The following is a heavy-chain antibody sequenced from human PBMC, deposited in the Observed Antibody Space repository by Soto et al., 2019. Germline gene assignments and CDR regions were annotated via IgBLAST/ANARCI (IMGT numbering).Heavy chain of an antibody. CDR2: IKSKTDGGTT. Sequence: GGSLRLSCAASGFTFSNAWMSWVRQAPGKGLEWVGRIKSKTDGGTTDYAAPVKGRFTISRDDSKNTLYLQMNSLKTEDTAVYYCTTLKTYYDFWSGYYKSDYYAMDVWGQGTTVTVSS. V-gene: IGHV3-15*01. D-gene: IGHD3-3*01. CDR1: GFTFSNAW. J-gene: IGHJ6*02. CDR3: TTLKTYYDFWSGYYKSDYYAMDV.